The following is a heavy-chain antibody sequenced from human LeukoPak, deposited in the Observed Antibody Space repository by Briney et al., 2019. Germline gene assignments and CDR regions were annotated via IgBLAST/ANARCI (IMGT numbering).Heavy chain of an antibody. CDR1: GFTFSNYA. Sequence: PGGSLRLSCVASGFTFSNYAMSWVRQAPGKGLEWVSGISDSGGRTYNADSVKGRFTISRDNSKNTLYLQMNSLRVEDTAVYYCAKSRSSSSTSCYNYWGQGTLVTVSS. CDR3: AKSRSSSSTSCYNY. V-gene: IGHV3-23*01. D-gene: IGHD2-2*02. CDR2: ISDSGGRT. J-gene: IGHJ4*02.